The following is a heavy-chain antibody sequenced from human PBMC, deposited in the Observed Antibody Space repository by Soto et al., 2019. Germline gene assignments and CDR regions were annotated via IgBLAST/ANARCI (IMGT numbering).Heavy chain of an antibody. J-gene: IGHJ6*02. CDR2: IIPIFGTA. CDR3: ARAPCSGGSCYWGDYYYYGMDV. V-gene: IGHV1-69*01. Sequence: QVQLVQSGAEVKKPGSSVKVSCKASGGTFSSYAISWVRQAPGQGLEWMGGIIPIFGTANYAQKFQGRVTITADESTSTAYMELSSLSSEDTAVYYCARAPCSGGSCYWGDYYYYGMDVWGQGTTVTVSS. CDR1: GGTFSSYA. D-gene: IGHD2-15*01.